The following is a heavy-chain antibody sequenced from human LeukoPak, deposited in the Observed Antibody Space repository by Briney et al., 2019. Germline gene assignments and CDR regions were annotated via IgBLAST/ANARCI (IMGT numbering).Heavy chain of an antibody. CDR2: IEKHGGET. D-gene: IGHD3-16*01. CDR3: ARVLAGNAYDAMDV. J-gene: IGHJ6*02. V-gene: IGHV3-7*01. CDR1: GFTFSRHW. Sequence: GSLRLSCAASGFTFSRHWMAWVRQAPGQGLERVANIEKHGGETYYVDSLKGRFTISRDNAKNSLYLQMNSLRAEDTAVYYCARVLAGNAYDAMDVWGQGTTVTVSS.